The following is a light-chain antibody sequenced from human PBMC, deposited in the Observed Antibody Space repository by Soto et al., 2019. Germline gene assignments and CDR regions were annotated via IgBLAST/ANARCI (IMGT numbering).Light chain of an antibody. V-gene: IGLV2-14*01. J-gene: IGLJ2*01. CDR2: EVG. CDR3: SSYTSASSLVV. Sequence: QSVLTQPASVSGSPGQSITISCTGTNSDIGDYNYVSWYQQHPGEAPKLMIYEVGDRPSGVSNRFSGSKSGNTASLTISGLQAEDEAYYYCSSYTSASSLVVFGGGTKLTV. CDR1: NSDIGDYNY.